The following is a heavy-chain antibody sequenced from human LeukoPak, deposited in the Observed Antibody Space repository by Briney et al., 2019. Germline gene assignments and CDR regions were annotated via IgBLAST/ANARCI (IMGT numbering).Heavy chain of an antibody. J-gene: IGHJ4*02. CDR2: VSGGDPTT. Sequence: GGSLRLSCAASGFTFSSYWMHWVRHAPGRGLEWVSSVSGGDPTTYYADSVKGRFTISRDNSKNTLYLQMNSLRAEDTATYYCAKESLLLRGPLLIYYFDFWGQGTLVTVSS. D-gene: IGHD3-10*01. CDR3: AKESLLLRGPLLIYYFDF. CDR1: GFTFSSYW. V-gene: IGHV3-23*01.